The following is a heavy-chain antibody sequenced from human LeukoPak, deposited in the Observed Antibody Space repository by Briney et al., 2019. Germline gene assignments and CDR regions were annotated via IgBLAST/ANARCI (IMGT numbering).Heavy chain of an antibody. CDR3: ARDLVTVTKGFDI. J-gene: IGHJ3*02. CDR1: DDSFSSHY. CDR2: ISYIGST. V-gene: IGHV4-59*11. D-gene: IGHD4-17*01. Sequence: SETLSLTCAVSDDSFSSHYWTWIRQPPGKGLEWIGYISYIGSTNYNPSLKSRVTISIDTSKNQFSLKLRSVTAADTAVYYCARDLVTVTKGFDIWGQGTMVSVSS.